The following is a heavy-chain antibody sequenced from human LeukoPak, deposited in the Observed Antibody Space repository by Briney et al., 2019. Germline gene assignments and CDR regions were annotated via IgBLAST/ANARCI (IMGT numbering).Heavy chain of an antibody. D-gene: IGHD6-13*01. CDR2: INEGGNEK. V-gene: IGHV3-7*03. J-gene: IGHJ4*02. Sequence: GSLRLSCAASRFTLSTYWMSWVRQAPGKGLEWVVNINEGGNEKNYVDSVKGRFTASRDNAQNSLYLQMNSLRVEDTAVYYCARHPNSNWDYWGQGTLVTVSS. CDR3: ARHPNSNWDY. CDR1: RFTLSTYW.